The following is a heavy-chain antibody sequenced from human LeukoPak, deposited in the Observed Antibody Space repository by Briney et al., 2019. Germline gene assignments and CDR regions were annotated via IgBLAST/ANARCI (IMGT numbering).Heavy chain of an antibody. V-gene: IGHV3-21*01. J-gene: IGHJ4*02. D-gene: IGHD3-10*01. Sequence: GGSLRLSCAASGFTFNVYNMDWVRQAPAKGLEWVSSISSSSIYIYYADSVKGRFTISRDNANNSLYLQMNSLRAEDTAVYYCARDQRFGHFDYWGQGTLVTVSS. CDR2: ISSSSIYI. CDR3: ARDQRFGHFDY. CDR1: GFTFNVYN.